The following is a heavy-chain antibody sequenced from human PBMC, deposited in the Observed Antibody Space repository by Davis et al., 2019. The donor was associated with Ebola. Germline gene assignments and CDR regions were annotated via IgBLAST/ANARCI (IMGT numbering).Heavy chain of an antibody. CDR3: TRVSRYYDSSGGYYYYMDV. CDR1: GFTFGDYA. D-gene: IGHD3-22*01. J-gene: IGHJ6*03. V-gene: IGHV3-49*03. Sequence: GESLKISCTASGFTFGDYAMSWFRQAPGKGLEWVGFIRSKAYGGTTEYAASVKGRFTISRDDSKSIAYLQMNSLKTEDTAVYYCTRVSRYYDSSGGYYYYMDVWGKGTTVTVSS. CDR2: IRSKAYGGTT.